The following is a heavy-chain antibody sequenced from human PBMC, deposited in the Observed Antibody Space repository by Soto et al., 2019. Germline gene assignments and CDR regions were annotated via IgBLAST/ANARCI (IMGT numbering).Heavy chain of an antibody. D-gene: IGHD4-17*01. CDR3: AREYSGYGDYVYDY. CDR1: GFTFSSYS. V-gene: IGHV3-21*01. Sequence: PGGSLRLSCAASGFTFSSYSMNWVRQAPGKGLEWVSSISSSSSYIYYADSVKGRFTISRDNAKNSLYLQMNSLRAEDTAVYYCAREYSGYGDYVYDYWGQGTLVTVSS. CDR2: ISSSSSYI. J-gene: IGHJ4*02.